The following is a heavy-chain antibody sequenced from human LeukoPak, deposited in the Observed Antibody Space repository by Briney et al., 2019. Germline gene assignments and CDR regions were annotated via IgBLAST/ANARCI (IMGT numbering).Heavy chain of an antibody. CDR1: GFTVSSNY. V-gene: IGHV3-53*01. J-gene: IGHJ4*02. Sequence: GGSLRLSCAASGFTVSSNYMSWVRQAPGKGLEWVSVIYSGGSTYYADSVKGRFTISRDNSKSTLYLQMNSLRAEDTAVYYCARMVEDGDYAFDYWGQGTLVTVSS. CDR2: IYSGGST. D-gene: IGHD4-17*01. CDR3: ARMVEDGDYAFDY.